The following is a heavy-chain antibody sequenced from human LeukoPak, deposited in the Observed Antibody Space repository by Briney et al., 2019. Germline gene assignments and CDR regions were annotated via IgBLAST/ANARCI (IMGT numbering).Heavy chain of an antibody. CDR1: GGSFSGYY. Sequence: PSETLSLTCAVYGGSFSGYYWSWIRQPPGKGLEWIGEINHSGSTNYNPSLKSRVTISVDTSKNQFSLKLSSVTAADTAVYYCARAFRYSGYDYYYYGMDVWGQGTTVTVSS. V-gene: IGHV4-34*01. J-gene: IGHJ6*02. CDR3: ARAFRYSGYDYYYYGMDV. D-gene: IGHD5-12*01. CDR2: INHSGST.